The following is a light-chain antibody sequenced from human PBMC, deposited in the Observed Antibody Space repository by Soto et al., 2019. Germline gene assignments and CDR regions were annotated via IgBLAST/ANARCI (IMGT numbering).Light chain of an antibody. CDR2: RAS. CDR3: QHYNFWPHT. CDR1: QSVRDN. V-gene: IGKV3-15*01. Sequence: EIVLTQSPATLSLSPGERATLSCRASQSVRDNLAWYQQKPGQAPRLLIYRASTRATGVPARFSGSGSGTEFTLTISSLQSEDVSVYFCQHYNFWPHTFGQGTKVDIK. J-gene: IGKJ2*01.